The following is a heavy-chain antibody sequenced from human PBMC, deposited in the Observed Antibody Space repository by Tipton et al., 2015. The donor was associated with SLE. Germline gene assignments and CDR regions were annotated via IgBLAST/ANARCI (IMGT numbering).Heavy chain of an antibody. CDR3: ARDVTMVRGVRGFDY. CDR1: GGSISYFY. J-gene: IGHJ4*02. D-gene: IGHD3-10*01. Sequence: LRLSCTVSGGSISYFYWSWIRQPPGTGLEWIGYIYYSGSTNHNPSLKSRVTISVDTSKNQFSLKLSSVTAADTAVYYCARDVTMVRGVRGFDYWGQGTLVTVSS. V-gene: IGHV4-59*01. CDR2: IYYSGST.